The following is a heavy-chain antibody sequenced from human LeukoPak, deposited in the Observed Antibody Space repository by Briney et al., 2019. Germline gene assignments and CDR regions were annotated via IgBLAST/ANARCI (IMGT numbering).Heavy chain of an antibody. CDR3: ARSAFGSGSSYFDY. J-gene: IGHJ4*02. D-gene: IGHD3-10*01. V-gene: IGHV4-30-4*01. CDR1: GGPFISGDYY. Sequence: SETLSLTCTVSGGPFISGDYYWSWIRQPPGKGLEWIGYIYYSGSTYYNPSLRSRVTISVDTSKNQISLKLSSVTAADTAVYYCARSAFGSGSSYFDYWGQGTLVTVSS. CDR2: IYYSGST.